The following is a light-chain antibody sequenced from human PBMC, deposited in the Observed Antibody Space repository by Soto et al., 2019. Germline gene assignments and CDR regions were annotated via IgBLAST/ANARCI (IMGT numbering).Light chain of an antibody. V-gene: IGLV2-14*03. CDR1: TNDIGAYNF. J-gene: IGLJ1*01. CDR3: ASFTSGSTPYV. CDR2: DVN. Sequence: QSVLTQPASVSGSPGQSITISCTGTTNDIGAYNFVSWYRHHPGKAPKLMIFDVNHRPSGISNRFSGSKSGNTASLTISGLQAEDEADYYCASFTSGSTPYVFGTGTKHTVL.